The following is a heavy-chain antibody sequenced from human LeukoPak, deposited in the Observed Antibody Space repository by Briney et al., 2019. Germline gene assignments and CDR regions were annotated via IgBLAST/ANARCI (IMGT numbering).Heavy chain of an antibody. CDR3: AREDILTGYIGY. J-gene: IGHJ4*02. V-gene: IGHV1-69*05. CDR2: IIPIFGTA. Sequence: ASVKVSCKASGGTFSSYAISWVRQAPGQGLEWMGGIIPIFGTANYAQKFQGRVTITTDESTSTAYTELSSLRSEDTAVYYCAREDILTGYIGYRGQGTLVTVSS. D-gene: IGHD3-9*01. CDR1: GGTFSSYA.